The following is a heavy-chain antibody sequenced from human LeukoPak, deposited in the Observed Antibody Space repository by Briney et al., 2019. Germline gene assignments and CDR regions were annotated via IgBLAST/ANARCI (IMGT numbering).Heavy chain of an antibody. D-gene: IGHD5-18*01. CDR1: GFTFSSYA. CDR2: ISGSGGST. CDR3: AKDFPLRGYSYGYYFDY. J-gene: IGHJ4*02. Sequence: PGGSLRLSCAASGFTFSSYAMSWVRQAPGKGLEWVSAISGSGGSTYYADSVKGRFTISRDNSKNTLYLQMNSLRAEDTAVYYCAKDFPLRGYSYGYYFDYWGQGTLVTVSS. V-gene: IGHV3-23*01.